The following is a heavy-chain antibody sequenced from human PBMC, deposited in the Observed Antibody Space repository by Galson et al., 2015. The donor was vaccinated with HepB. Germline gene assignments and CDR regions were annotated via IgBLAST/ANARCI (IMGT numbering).Heavy chain of an antibody. D-gene: IGHD3-16*01. CDR1: GGSVSSGSYY. CDR3: TTGGV. Sequence: SETLSLTCSVSGGSVSSGSYYWNWIRQPPGKGLEWIGYTYYSGITNYNPSLKSRVTISLDTSNNQFSLKLSSLTAADTAVYYCTTGGVWGQGTTVTVPS. CDR2: TYYSGIT. J-gene: IGHJ6*02. V-gene: IGHV4-61*01.